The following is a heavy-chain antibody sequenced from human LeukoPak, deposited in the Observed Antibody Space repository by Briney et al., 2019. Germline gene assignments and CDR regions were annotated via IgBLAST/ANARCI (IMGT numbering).Heavy chain of an antibody. CDR2: IYTSGST. Sequence: SETLSLTXTVSGGSISSGSYYWSWIRQPAGKGLEWIGRIYTSGSTNYNPSLKSRVTLSVDTSKNQFSLKLSSVTAADTAVYYCARSARDAFDIWGQGTMVTVSS. CDR3: ARSARDAFDI. J-gene: IGHJ3*02. V-gene: IGHV4-61*02. CDR1: GGSISSGSYY.